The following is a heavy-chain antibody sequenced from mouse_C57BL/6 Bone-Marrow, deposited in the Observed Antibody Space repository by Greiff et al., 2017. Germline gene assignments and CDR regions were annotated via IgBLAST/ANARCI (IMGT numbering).Heavy chain of an antibody. D-gene: IGHD1-1*01. Sequence: QVQLQQPGAELVKPGASVKMSCKASGYTFTSYWITWVKQRPGQGLEWIGDIYPGSGSTNYNEKFKSKATLTVDTSSSTAYMQLSSRTSKDSAVYDWERPDCSSYWYCDVGGTGTTVTVSA. V-gene: IGHV1-55*01. CDR3: ERPDCSSYWYCDV. J-gene: IGHJ1*03. CDR2: IYPGSGST. CDR1: GYTFTSYW.